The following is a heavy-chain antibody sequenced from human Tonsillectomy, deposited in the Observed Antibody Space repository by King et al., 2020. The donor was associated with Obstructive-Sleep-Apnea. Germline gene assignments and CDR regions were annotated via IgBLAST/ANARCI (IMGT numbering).Heavy chain of an antibody. CDR1: GGSFSGYY. J-gene: IGHJ3*02. CDR3: ARDTSSGYYLNDAFDI. D-gene: IGHD3-22*01. V-gene: IGHV4-34*01. CDR2: INHSGST. Sequence: VQLQQWGAGLLKPSETLSLTCAVYGGSFSGYYWSWIRQPPGKGLEWIGEINHSGSTNYNPSLKSRDTISVDTSKNQFSLKLSSVTAADTAVYYCARDTSSGYYLNDAFDIWGQGTMVTVSS.